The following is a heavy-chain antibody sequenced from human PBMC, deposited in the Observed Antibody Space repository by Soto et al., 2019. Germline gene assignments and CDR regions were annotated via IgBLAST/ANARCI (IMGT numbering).Heavy chain of an antibody. CDR3: ARARSSSRSYYMDV. D-gene: IGHD6-6*01. CDR1: SGSISSSNW. CDR2: IYHSGST. V-gene: IGHV4-4*02. Sequence: QVQLQESGPGLVKPSGTLSLTCAVSSGSISSSNWWSWVRQPPGKGLEWIGEIYHSGSTNYNPSLKSRVTISVDKSKNQFYLQLSSVTAADTAVYYCARARSSSRSYYMDVWGKGTTVTVSS. J-gene: IGHJ6*03.